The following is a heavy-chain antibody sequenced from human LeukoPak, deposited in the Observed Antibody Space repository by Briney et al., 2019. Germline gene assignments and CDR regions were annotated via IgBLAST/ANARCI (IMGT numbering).Heavy chain of an antibody. V-gene: IGHV7-4-1*02. J-gene: IGHJ4*02. CDR2: INTNTGNP. D-gene: IGHD6-6*01. CDR3: AREGGLYSSSSSWGLFDY. CDR1: GYTFTSYA. Sequence: ASVKVSCKASGYTFTSYALNWVRQAPGQGLEWMGWINTNTGNPTYAQGFTGRFVFSLDTSVSTAYLQISSLKAEDTAVYYCAREGGLYSSSSSWGLFDYWGQGTLVTVSS.